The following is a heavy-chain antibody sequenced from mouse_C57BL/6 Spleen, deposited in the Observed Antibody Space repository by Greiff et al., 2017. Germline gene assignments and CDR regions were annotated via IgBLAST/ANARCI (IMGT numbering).Heavy chain of an antibody. V-gene: IGHV1-54*01. Sequence: SGAELVRPGTSVKVSCKASGYAFTNYLIEWVKQRPGQGLEWIGVINPGSGGTNYNEKFKGKATLTADKSSSTAYMQLSSLTSEDSAVYFCARNYYGSHYAMDYWGQGTSVTVSS. CDR1: GYAFTNYL. CDR2: INPGSGGT. J-gene: IGHJ4*01. D-gene: IGHD1-1*01. CDR3: ARNYYGSHYAMDY.